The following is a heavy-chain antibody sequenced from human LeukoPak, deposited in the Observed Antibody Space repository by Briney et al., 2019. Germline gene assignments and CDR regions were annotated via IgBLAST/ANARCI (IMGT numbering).Heavy chain of an antibody. D-gene: IGHD3-16*01. Sequence: ASVKVSCKASGYTFTGYYMHWVRQATEQGLEWMGWMNPNSGNTGYAQEFQGRVTMTRNTSISTAYMELSSLRSEDTAVYYCARGPLRPWGQGTLVTVSS. CDR2: MNPNSGNT. CDR3: ARGPLRP. V-gene: IGHV1-8*02. J-gene: IGHJ5*02. CDR1: GYTFTGYY.